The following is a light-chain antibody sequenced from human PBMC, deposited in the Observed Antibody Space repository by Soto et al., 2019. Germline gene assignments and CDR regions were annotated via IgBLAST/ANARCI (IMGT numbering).Light chain of an antibody. Sequence: QSVLTQPPSASGSPGQAVAISCTGTSSDVGGYNYVSWYQHHPGKAPKLVIYEVTKRPSGVPDRFSGSKSGNTASLTVSGLQADDEADYYCCSYGGSNNWVFGGGTQLTV. J-gene: IGLJ3*02. CDR1: SSDVGGYNY. V-gene: IGLV2-8*01. CDR3: CSYGGSNNWV. CDR2: EVT.